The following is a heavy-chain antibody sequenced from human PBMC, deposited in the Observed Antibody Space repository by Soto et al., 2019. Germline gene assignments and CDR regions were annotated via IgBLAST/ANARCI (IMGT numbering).Heavy chain of an antibody. V-gene: IGHV3-21*01. D-gene: IGHD6-19*01. CDR1: GFTFSSYS. Sequence: GGSLRLSCAASGFTFSSYSMNWVRQAPGKGLEWVSSISSSSSYIYYEDSVKGRFTISRDNAKNSLYLQMNSLRAEDTAVYYCARDQQWLVRGAFDIWGQGTMVTVSS. CDR3: ARDQQWLVRGAFDI. CDR2: ISSSSSYI. J-gene: IGHJ3*02.